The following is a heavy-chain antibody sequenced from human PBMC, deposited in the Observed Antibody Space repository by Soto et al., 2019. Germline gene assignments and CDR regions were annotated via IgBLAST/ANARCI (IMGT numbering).Heavy chain of an antibody. V-gene: IGHV1-18*01. J-gene: IGHJ5*02. D-gene: IGHD1-20*01. CDR3: TSEREYNWNTNWFGP. CDR2: ISAYNGNT. CDR1: GYTFASYA. Sequence: ASVKVSCKASGYTFASYAISWMRQAPGQGLEWMGWISAYNGNTNYAQKLQGRVTMTTDTSTSTAYMELRSLRSDNTAVYYCTSEREYNWNTNWFGPWGQGTLVTVSS.